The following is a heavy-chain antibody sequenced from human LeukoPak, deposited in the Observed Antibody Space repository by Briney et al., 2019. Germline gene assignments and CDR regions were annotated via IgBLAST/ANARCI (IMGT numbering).Heavy chain of an antibody. CDR2: IYYSGST. D-gene: IGHD3-22*01. CDR3: ARDVRDSSGYYLRAFGY. V-gene: IGHV4-39*07. J-gene: IGHJ4*02. Sequence: SETLSLTCTVSGGSISSSNNYWGWIRQPPGKGLEWIGSIYYSGSTYYYPSLKSRVTISVDTSKNQFSLKLSSVTAADTAVYYCARDVRDSSGYYLRAFGYWGQGTLVTVSS. CDR1: GGSISSSNNY.